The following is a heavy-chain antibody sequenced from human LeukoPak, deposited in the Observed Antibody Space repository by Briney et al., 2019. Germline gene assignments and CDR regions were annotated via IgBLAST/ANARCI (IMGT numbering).Heavy chain of an antibody. D-gene: IGHD1-26*01. Sequence: SETLSLTCAVYGGSFSGYYWSWIRQPPGKGLEWIGEINHSGSTNYNPSLKSRVTISVDTSKNQFSLKLSFVTAADTAVYYCARGGGSYDYWGQGTLVTVSS. CDR1: GGSFSGYY. CDR3: ARGGGSYDY. J-gene: IGHJ4*02. CDR2: INHSGST. V-gene: IGHV4-34*01.